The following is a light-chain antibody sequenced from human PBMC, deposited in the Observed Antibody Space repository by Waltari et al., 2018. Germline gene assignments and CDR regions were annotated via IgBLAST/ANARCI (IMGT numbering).Light chain of an antibody. CDR2: GTS. CDR3: QQYDGEVVT. J-gene: IGKJ4*01. V-gene: IGKV3-20*01. CDR1: QSVTSIS. Sequence: EIVLTQSPGTLSLSPGERATLSCRASQSVTSISVTWYQEKLGQAPRLLIYGTSTRATGIPDRFSGSRAGTDFTLTISRLEPEDFAVYYCQQYDGEVVTFGGGTKVEI.